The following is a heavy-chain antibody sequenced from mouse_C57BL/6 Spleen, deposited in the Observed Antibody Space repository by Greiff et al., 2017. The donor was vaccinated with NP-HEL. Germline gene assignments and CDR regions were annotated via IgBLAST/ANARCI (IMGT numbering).Heavy chain of an antibody. CDR1: GYTFTSYW. D-gene: IGHD1-1*01. CDR2: IDPSDSYT. J-gene: IGHJ3*01. Sequence: QVQLQQPGAELVMPGASVKLSCKASGYTFTSYWMHWVKQRPGQGLEWIVEIDPSDSYTNYNQKFKGKSTLTVDKSSSTAYMQLSSLTSEDSAVYYCASYYYGSSWFAYWGQGTLVTVSA. V-gene: IGHV1-69*01. CDR3: ASYYYGSSWFAY.